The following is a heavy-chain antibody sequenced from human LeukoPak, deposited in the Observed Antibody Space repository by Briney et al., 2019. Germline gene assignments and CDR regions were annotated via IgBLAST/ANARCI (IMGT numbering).Heavy chain of an antibody. CDR2: IYYSGST. J-gene: IGHJ4*02. D-gene: IGHD5-12*01. CDR1: GGSISSSSYY. CDR3: ARHQTKGGIVACNY. Sequence: SETLSLTCTVSGGSISSSSYYWGWVRQPPGQGLEWIGSIYYSGSTYYNPSLKSRVTISVDTSKNQFSLKLSSVTAADTAVYYCARHQTKGGIVACNYWGQGTLVTVSS. V-gene: IGHV4-39*01.